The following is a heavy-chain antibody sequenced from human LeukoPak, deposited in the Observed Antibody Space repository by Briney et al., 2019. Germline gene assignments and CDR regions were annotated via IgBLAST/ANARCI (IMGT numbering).Heavy chain of an antibody. CDR1: GYTFIDYY. J-gene: IGHJ3*02. CDR2: INPNSGGT. D-gene: IGHD4-17*01. V-gene: IGHV1-2*02. Sequence: ASVKVSCKASGYTFIDYYMHWVRQAPGQGLEWMGWINPNSGGTNYAQKFQGRVTMTRDTSISTAYMELSRLRSDDTAVYYCARGTTVTYDAFDIWGQGTMVTVSS. CDR3: ARGTTVTYDAFDI.